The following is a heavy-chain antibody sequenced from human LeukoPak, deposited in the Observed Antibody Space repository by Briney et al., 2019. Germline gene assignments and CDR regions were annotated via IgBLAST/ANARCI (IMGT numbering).Heavy chain of an antibody. J-gene: IGHJ4*02. V-gene: IGHV4-34*01. CDR1: GGSFSGYY. CDR3: ARDGYYYDSSGSAKGYYFDY. D-gene: IGHD3-22*01. CDR2: INHSGST. Sequence: SETLSLTCAVYGGSFSGYYWSWIRQPPGKGLEWIGEINHSGSTNYNPSLKSRVTISVDTSKNQFSLKLSSVTAADTAVYYCARDGYYYDSSGSAKGYYFDYWGQGTLVTVSS.